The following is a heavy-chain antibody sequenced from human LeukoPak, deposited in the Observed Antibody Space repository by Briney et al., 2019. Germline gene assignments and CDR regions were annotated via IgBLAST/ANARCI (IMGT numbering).Heavy chain of an antibody. D-gene: IGHD3-10*01. Sequence: ASVKVSCKASGYTFTSYDINWVRHATGQGLEWLGWMNPNSGNTGYAQKFQGRVTMTRNTSISTAYMELSSLRSEDTAVYYCATFMVRGVIKDYWGQGTLVTVSS. CDR3: ATFMVRGVIKDY. CDR2: MNPNSGNT. J-gene: IGHJ4*02. CDR1: GYTFTSYD. V-gene: IGHV1-8*01.